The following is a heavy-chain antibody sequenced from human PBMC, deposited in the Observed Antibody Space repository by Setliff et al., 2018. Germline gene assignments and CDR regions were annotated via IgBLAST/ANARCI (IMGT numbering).Heavy chain of an antibody. CDR1: VVSFKSHY. D-gene: IGHD2-2*02. V-gene: IGHV4-59*11. CDR3: ARGYCSNTSCYRPDIDYYYYYMVV. J-gene: IGHJ6*03. CDR2: IFYNGAT. Sequence: SETLSLTCSVSVVSFKSHYWSWIRQSPGKGLEWIGYIFYNGATDYNPSFKSRVTMSVDASQNQFSLKLSSVTAADTAKYYCARGYCSNTSCYRPDIDYYYYYMVVWGKGATVTVSS.